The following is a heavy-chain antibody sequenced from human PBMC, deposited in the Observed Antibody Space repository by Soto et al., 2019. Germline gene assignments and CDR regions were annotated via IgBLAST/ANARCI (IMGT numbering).Heavy chain of an antibody. CDR2: ISGDGATT. J-gene: IGHJ4*02. Sequence: EVQLLESGGGLVQPGGSLRLSCAASGFTFSSYALSWVRQAPGQGLAWVSSISGDGATTFYADSVKGRFTASRDNSETTLYMQMNSLRVEDTAVYFCATVPKGIPEASGAWGQGSLVTVSS. CDR3: ATVPKGIPEASGA. CDR1: GFTFSSYA. V-gene: IGHV3-23*01. D-gene: IGHD1-26*01.